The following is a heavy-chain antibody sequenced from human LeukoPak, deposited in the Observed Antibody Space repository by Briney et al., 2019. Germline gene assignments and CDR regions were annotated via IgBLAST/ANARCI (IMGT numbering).Heavy chain of an antibody. J-gene: IGHJ6*03. D-gene: IGHD2-15*01. CDR3: ARDGRIIAKTGGYYYMDV. CDR1: GFTFSSYS. V-gene: IGHV3-21*01. Sequence: GGSLRLSCAASGFTFSSYSMNWVRQAPGKGLEWVSSISSSSSYIYYADSVKGRFTISRDNAKNSLYLQMNSLGAEDTAVYYCARDGRIIAKTGGYYYMDVWGKGTTVTVSS. CDR2: ISSSSSYI.